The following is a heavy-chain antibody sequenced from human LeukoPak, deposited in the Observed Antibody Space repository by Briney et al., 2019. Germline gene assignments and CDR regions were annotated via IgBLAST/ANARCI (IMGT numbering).Heavy chain of an antibody. D-gene: IGHD3-10*02. J-gene: IGHJ6*04. CDR1: GFTFSSYS. Sequence: PGGSLRLSCAASGFTFSSYSMNWVRQAPGKGLEWVSGINWNGGSTGYADSVKGRFTISRDNDKNSLYLQMNSLRAEDTAVYYCAELGITMIGGVWGKGTTVTISS. V-gene: IGHV3-20*04. CDR3: AELGITMIGGV. CDR2: INWNGGST.